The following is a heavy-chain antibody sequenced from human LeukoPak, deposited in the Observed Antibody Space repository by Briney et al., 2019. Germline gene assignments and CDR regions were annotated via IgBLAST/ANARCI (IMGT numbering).Heavy chain of an antibody. CDR3: TRGRAYSSGPADY. V-gene: IGHV3-49*03. Sequence: GGSLRLSCTASGFTFGDYAMSWFRQAPGKGLEWVGFIRSKAYGGTTEYAASVKGRFTISRDDSKSIAYLQMNSLKTEDPAVYYCTRGRAYSSGPADYWGQGTLVTVSS. J-gene: IGHJ4*02. CDR2: IRSKAYGGTT. CDR1: GFTFGDYA. D-gene: IGHD6-19*01.